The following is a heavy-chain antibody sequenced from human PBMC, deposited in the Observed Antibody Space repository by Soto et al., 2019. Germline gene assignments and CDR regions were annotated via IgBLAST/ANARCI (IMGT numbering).Heavy chain of an antibody. D-gene: IGHD6-13*01. CDR1: GFTFRSYW. J-gene: IGHJ6*02. Sequence: GGSLRLSCPASGFTFRSYWMTWVRQAPGKGLEWVANIKQDGSEKYYVDSVKGRFTISRDNAENSLYLQMNSLRAEDSAVYYCARVRVGAAAGFGPYFYYGMDVWGQGATVTVSS. CDR3: ARVRVGAAAGFGPYFYYGMDV. V-gene: IGHV3-7*05. CDR2: IKQDGSEK.